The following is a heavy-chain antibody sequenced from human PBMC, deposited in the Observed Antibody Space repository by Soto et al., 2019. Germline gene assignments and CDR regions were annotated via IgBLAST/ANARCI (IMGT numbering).Heavy chain of an antibody. Sequence: GGSLRLSCAASGFTFSSYAMHWVRQAPGKGLEWVAVISYDGSNKYYTDSVKGRFTISRDNSKNTLYLQMNSLRAEDTAVYYCARGYSSGWFDYWGQGTLVTVSS. CDR2: ISYDGSNK. CDR3: ARGYSSGWFDY. CDR1: GFTFSSYA. D-gene: IGHD6-19*01. J-gene: IGHJ4*02. V-gene: IGHV3-30-3*01.